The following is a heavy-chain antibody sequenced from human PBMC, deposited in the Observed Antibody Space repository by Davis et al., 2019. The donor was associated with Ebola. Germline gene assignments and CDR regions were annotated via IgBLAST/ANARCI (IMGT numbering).Heavy chain of an antibody. CDR2: MKQDGSEK. CDR1: GFALSSYW. J-gene: IGHJ3*02. V-gene: IGHV3-7*01. CDR3: ASRGGSDAFDI. Sequence: PGGSLRLSCAASGFALSSYWMSWVRQAPGKGLEWVANMKQDGSEKYYVDSVKGRFTISRDNARDSLYLQMNSLRAEDTAVYYCASRGGSDAFDIWGQGTMVTVSS. D-gene: IGHD1-1*01.